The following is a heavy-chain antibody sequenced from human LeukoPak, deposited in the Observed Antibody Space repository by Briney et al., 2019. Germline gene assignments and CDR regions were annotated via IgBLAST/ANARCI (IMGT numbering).Heavy chain of an antibody. Sequence: TLSLTCTVSGGSISSGGYYWSWIRQHPGKGLEWIGYIYYSGSTYYNPSLKSRATMSIDTSKNQFSLNLGSVTAADTAVYYCARGEGERYYVNYFDYRGHGILVTASS. CDR3: ARGEGERYYVNYFDY. J-gene: IGHJ4*03. D-gene: IGHD1-26*01. CDR1: GGSISSGGYY. V-gene: IGHV4-31*03. CDR2: IYYSGST.